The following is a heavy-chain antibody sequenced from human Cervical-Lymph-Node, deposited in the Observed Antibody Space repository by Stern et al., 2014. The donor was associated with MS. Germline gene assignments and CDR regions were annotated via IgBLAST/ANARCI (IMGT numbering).Heavy chain of an antibody. Sequence: VQLVESGGGVVQPGRSLRLSCAASAFTFSNFGIWFDGSKKYYADSVKGRFTISRDNSKNKLYLQMNSLRVEDTAIYYCVREPSTSGEDYWGQGTLVTVSS. CDR1: AFTFSNFG. CDR2: WFDGSKK. CDR3: VREPSTSGEDY. J-gene: IGHJ4*02. V-gene: IGHV3-33*01. D-gene: IGHD2-2*01.